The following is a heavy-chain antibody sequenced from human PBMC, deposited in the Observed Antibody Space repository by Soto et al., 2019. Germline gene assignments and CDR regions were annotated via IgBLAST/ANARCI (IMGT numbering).Heavy chain of an antibody. J-gene: IGHJ6*02. V-gene: IGHV3-23*01. D-gene: IGHD3-10*01. CDR1: GVSFRSYA. CDR2: ISGSGIST. CDR3: ARDRAAGPMSYYYYGMDV. Sequence: GVSLRLSFAASGVSFRSYAMSWVRQAPGKGLEWVSGISGSGISTHYADSVKGRFTVSRDNSKNTLYLQMNSLRAEDAAVYYCARDRAAGPMSYYYYGMDVWGQGTTVSVSS.